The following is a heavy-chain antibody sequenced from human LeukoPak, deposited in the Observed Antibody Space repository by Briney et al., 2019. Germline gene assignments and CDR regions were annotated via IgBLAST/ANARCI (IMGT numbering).Heavy chain of an antibody. J-gene: IGHJ6*03. V-gene: IGHV4-4*07. CDR1: GGSISSYY. CDR3: AREVVVPAAKGFDYYYYYMDV. CDR2: IYTSGGT. D-gene: IGHD2-2*01. Sequence: SETLSLTCTVSGGSISSYYWSWIRQPAGKGLEWIGRIYTSGGTNYNPSLKSRVTMSVDTSKNQFSLKLSSVTAAGTAVYYCAREVVVPAAKGFDYYYYYMDVWGKGTTVTVSS.